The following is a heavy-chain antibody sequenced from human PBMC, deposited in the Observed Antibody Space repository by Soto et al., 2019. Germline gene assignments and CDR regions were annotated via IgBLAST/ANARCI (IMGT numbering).Heavy chain of an antibody. J-gene: IGHJ5*02. CDR3: ARISGSGHLGWFDP. D-gene: IGHD3-10*01. V-gene: IGHV3-33*01. CDR2: IWYDGSYK. Sequence: QVQLVQSGGGVVQSGRSLRLSCLSSGFTFNTYGMFWARQAPGTGLEWVAGIWYDGSYKYYVDSVKGRFTVSRDNSKNTVYLEMNNLRGEDTAVYYCARISGSGHLGWFDPWGQGTLVTVSS. CDR1: GFTFNTYG.